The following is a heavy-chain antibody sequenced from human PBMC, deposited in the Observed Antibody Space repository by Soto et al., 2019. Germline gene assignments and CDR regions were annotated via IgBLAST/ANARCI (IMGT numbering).Heavy chain of an antibody. J-gene: IGHJ3*02. D-gene: IGHD6-19*01. CDR2: ISSSSSYI. V-gene: IGHV3-21*01. Sequence: GGSLRLSCAASGVTFSKYWMHWVRQAPGKGLVWVSSISSSSSYIYYADSVKGRFTISRDNAKNSLYLQMNSLRAEDTAVYYCARFLGWPGQWLAEVDAFDIWGQGTMVTVSS. CDR1: GVTFSKYW. CDR3: ARFLGWPGQWLAEVDAFDI.